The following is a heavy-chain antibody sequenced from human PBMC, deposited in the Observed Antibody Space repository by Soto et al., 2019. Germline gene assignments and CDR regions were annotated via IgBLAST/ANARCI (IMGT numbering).Heavy chain of an antibody. D-gene: IGHD6-6*01. J-gene: IGHJ4*02. CDR1: GGSISDFY. CDR2: IYYSGST. CDR3: ARVGGLAARTFDY. Sequence: SETLSLTCTVSGGSISDFYWSWIRQPPGKGLEWIGYIYYSGSTNYDPSLKSRVTISVDTSKNQFSLNLRSMSPADTAVYYCARVGGLAARTFDYWGPGTLVTVSS. V-gene: IGHV4-59*01.